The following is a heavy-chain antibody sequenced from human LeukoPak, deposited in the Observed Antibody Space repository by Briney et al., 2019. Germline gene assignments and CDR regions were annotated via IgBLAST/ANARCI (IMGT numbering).Heavy chain of an antibody. V-gene: IGHV1-18*01. CDR1: GYTFTSYG. CDR2: ISAYSGDT. Sequence: ASVKVSCKASGYTFTSYGISWVRQAPGQGLEWMGWISAYSGDTNYAQKFQGGVTMTRDTSISTAYMELSRLRSDDTAVYYCARDRTVTTYDAFDIWGQGTMVTVSS. D-gene: IGHD4-17*01. CDR3: ARDRTVTTYDAFDI. J-gene: IGHJ3*02.